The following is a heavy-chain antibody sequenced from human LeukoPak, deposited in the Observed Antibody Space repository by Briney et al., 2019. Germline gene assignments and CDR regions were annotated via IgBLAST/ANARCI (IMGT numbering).Heavy chain of an antibody. CDR3: AIFQGTYGDNDNDF. CDR1: GGTFRSFA. CDR2: IIPMINTP. V-gene: IGHV1-69*13. J-gene: IGHJ4*02. Sequence: SVKVSCKASGGTFRSFAINWVRQAPGKGLEWMGGIIPMINTPKYAQRFQGRVSVTADESTSTGYMEVSSLRSEDTAVYYCAIFQGTYGDNDNDFWGQGTLVTVSS. D-gene: IGHD4-17*01.